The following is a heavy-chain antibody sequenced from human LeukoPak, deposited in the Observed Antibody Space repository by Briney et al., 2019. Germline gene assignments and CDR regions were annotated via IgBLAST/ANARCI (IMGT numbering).Heavy chain of an antibody. CDR3: ASYPRYSSSPPFDN. CDR1: GYTFTGQD. J-gene: IGHJ4*02. CDR2: INPNTGGT. D-gene: IGHD6-6*01. Sequence: ASVKVSCKASGYTFTGQDMHWVRQAPGQGLEWMGWINPNTGGTKYAQRLQGRVTMTRDTTISTAYMELSRPTSDDTAVYYCASYPRYSSSPPFDNWGQGTLVTVSS. V-gene: IGHV1-2*02.